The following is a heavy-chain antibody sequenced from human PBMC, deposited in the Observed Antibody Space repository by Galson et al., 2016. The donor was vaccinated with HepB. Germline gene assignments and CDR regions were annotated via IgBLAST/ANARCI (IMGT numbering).Heavy chain of an antibody. D-gene: IGHD1-26*01. Sequence: SLRLSCAGSGFIFEDFVLHWVRQPPGKALEWVSLISWDGSITFYADSVKGRFTISRDNSKNSLYLQMDSLRPEDAAFYHCAKASGGDYVFHYWGQGSRVTVSS. CDR3: AKASGGDYVFHY. V-gene: IGHV3-43D*03. CDR1: GFIFEDFV. J-gene: IGHJ4*02. CDR2: ISWDGSIT.